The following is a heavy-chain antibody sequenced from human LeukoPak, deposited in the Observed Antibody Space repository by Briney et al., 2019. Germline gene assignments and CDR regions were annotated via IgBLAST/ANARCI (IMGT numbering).Heavy chain of an antibody. V-gene: IGHV4-38-2*02. D-gene: IGHD3-22*01. CDR1: GYSISSGYY. J-gene: IGHJ3*02. Sequence: PSETLSLTCTVSGYSISSGYYWGWIRQPPGKGLEWIGSIYHSGSTYYNPSLKSRVTISVDTSKNQFSLKLSSVTAADTAVYYCAREYYDSSGPGDAFDIWGQGTKVTVSS. CDR2: IYHSGST. CDR3: AREYYDSSGPGDAFDI.